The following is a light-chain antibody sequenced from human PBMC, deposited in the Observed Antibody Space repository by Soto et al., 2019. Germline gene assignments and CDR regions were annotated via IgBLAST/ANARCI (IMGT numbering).Light chain of an antibody. J-gene: IGKJ5*01. CDR2: KAS. Sequence: DIQMTQSPSALSTSVGDRVTITCRASQNIDDWLAWYQQKPGKAPKLLIYKASALQSGDPSRFSGSGSGTEFTLTISSLQPDDFATYYCQQYYIYITFGQGTRLDIK. CDR1: QNIDDW. V-gene: IGKV1-5*03. CDR3: QQYYIYIT.